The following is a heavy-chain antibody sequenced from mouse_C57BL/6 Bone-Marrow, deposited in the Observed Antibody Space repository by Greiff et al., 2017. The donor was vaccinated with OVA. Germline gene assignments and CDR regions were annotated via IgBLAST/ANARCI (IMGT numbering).Heavy chain of an antibody. Sequence: QVQLKESDAELVKPGASVNISCKVSGYTFTAHTLHWMKQRPEQGLEWIGYIYPRAVSTKYNEKFQGKATLTADKSSSTAYMPLNSLTSEDSAVYLCARGYYYAMDYWGQGTSVTVSS. D-gene: IGHD2-2*01. J-gene: IGHJ4*01. V-gene: IGHV1-78*01. CDR3: ARGYYYAMDY. CDR2: IYPRAVST. CDR1: GYTFTAHT.